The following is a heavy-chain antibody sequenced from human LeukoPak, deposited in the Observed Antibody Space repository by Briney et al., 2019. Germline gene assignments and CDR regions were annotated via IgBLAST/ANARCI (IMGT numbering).Heavy chain of an antibody. D-gene: IGHD1-26*01. V-gene: IGHV1-24*01. CDR2: FDPEDGET. CDR3: ATLLLFRHY. Sequence: GASVKVSCKASGGTFSSYAISWVRQAPGQGLEWMGGFDPEDGETIYAQKFQGRVTMTEDTSTDTAYMELSSLRSEDTAVYYCATLLLFRHYWGQGTLVTVSS. CDR1: GGTFSSYA. J-gene: IGHJ4*02.